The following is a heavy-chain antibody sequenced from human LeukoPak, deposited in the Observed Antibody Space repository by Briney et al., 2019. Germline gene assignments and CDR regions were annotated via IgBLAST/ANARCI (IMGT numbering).Heavy chain of an antibody. CDR1: GFTFSSYA. CDR3: AKDGGYDEGWFDP. CDR2: ISGSGGST. Sequence: GGSLRLSCAASGFTFSSYAMSWVRQAPGKGVEWASAISGSGGSTYYADSVKGRFTISRDNSKNTLYLQMNSLRAEDTAVYYCAKDGGYDEGWFDPWGQGTLVTVSS. J-gene: IGHJ5*02. D-gene: IGHD5-12*01. V-gene: IGHV3-23*01.